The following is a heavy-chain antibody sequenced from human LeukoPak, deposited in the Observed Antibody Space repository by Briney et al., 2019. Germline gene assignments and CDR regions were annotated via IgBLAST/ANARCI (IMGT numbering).Heavy chain of an antibody. CDR3: ARHGGVRNGDRYYMDV. D-gene: IGHD2-15*01. Sequence: GESLKISCKGSGYSFTSYWIGWVRQMPGKGLEWMGIIYPGDSDTRYSPSFQGQVTTSADKSISAAYLQWSSLKASDTAMYYCARHGGVRNGDRYYMDVWGKGTTVTVSS. CDR1: GYSFTSYW. J-gene: IGHJ6*03. V-gene: IGHV5-51*01. CDR2: IYPGDSDT.